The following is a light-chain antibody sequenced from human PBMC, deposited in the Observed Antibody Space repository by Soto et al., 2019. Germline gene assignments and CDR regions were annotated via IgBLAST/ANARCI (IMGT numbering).Light chain of an antibody. V-gene: IGLV2-14*01. CDR2: DVS. J-gene: IGLJ1*01. Sequence: QSALTQPASVSGSPGQSITISCTGTSSDVGGYNYVSWYQQHPGKAPKLMIYDVSNRPSGVSKRFSGSKSGNTASLTISGLQAEDEADYYCSSYTSSSTPSGFGTGTKVTV. CDR3: SSYTSSSTPSG. CDR1: SSDVGGYNY.